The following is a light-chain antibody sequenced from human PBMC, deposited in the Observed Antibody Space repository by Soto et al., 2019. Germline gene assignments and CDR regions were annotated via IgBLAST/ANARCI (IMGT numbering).Light chain of an antibody. CDR1: RSDVGSYNL. CDR2: EAT. V-gene: IGLV2-23*01. J-gene: IGLJ2*01. CDR3: CSYAGSRIVV. Sequence: QSALTHPASVSGSPGQSITISCTGTRSDVGSYNLVSWYQQHPGKAPKLMIYEATKRPSGVSDRFSGSKSGNTASLTISGLLAEYEADYYCCSYAGSRIVVFGGGTKLTVL.